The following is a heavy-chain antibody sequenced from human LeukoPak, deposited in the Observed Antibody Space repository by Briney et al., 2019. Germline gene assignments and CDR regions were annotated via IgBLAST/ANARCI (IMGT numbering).Heavy chain of an antibody. CDR1: GFTFSSYG. CDR3: AKDRCSNGIGCYYYYMDV. V-gene: IGHV3-30*18. Sequence: PPGRSLRLSCAASGFTFSSYGMHWVRQAPGKGLEWVAVISYDGSNKYYADSVKGRFRISRDSSKNILYLQMNSLRAEDTAVYYCAKDRCSNGIGCYYYYMDVWGKGTTVTLSS. J-gene: IGHJ6*03. D-gene: IGHD2-8*01. CDR2: ISYDGSNK.